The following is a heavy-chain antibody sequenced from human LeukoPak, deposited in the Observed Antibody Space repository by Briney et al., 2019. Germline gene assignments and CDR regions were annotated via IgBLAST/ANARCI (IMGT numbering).Heavy chain of an antibody. V-gene: IGHV4-39*01. Sequence: SETLSLTCTVSGVSISSSYSYWGWIRQPPGMGLEWIGSIYYTGNTYYNASLKSQVSISIDTSKNQFSLKLTSVTAADTAVYYCARAGYYFDYWGQGTLVTVSS. CDR2: IYYTGNT. CDR3: ARAGYYFDY. J-gene: IGHJ4*02. CDR1: GVSISSSYSY.